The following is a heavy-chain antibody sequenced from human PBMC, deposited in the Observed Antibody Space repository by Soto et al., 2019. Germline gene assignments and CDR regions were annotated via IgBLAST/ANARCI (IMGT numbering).Heavy chain of an antibody. V-gene: IGHV3-30*18. D-gene: IGHD3-10*01. CDR2: ISYDGRNE. CDR3: AKDPAVGYYGSGSYYNFGWFDT. Sequence: GGSLRLSCAASGFTFSSYGIHWVRQAPGKGLEWVAVISYDGRNEYYRDSVRGRFIISRDNSKNTVYLQMNSLRADDTAVYYCAKDPAVGYYGSGSYYNFGWFDTWGQGTLVTVSS. J-gene: IGHJ5*02. CDR1: GFTFSSYG.